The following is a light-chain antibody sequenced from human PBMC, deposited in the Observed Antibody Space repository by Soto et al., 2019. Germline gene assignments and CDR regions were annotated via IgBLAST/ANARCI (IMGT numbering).Light chain of an antibody. CDR2: RIY. V-gene: IGKV3-20*01. CDR1: QTLGRNY. J-gene: IGKJ1*01. CDR3: QQYDKWHPWT. Sequence: ELLLTQSPGTLALSPGERATLSCRASQTLGRNYLAWYQQKPGHAPSLLIHRIYIRAAGIPDRFSGSGSGTEFTLTISSLQHEDFAVYYCQQYDKWHPWTFGQGTKGDIK.